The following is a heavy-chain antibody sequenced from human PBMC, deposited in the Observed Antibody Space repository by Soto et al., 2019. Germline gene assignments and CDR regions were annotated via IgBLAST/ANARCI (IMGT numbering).Heavy chain of an antibody. CDR2: IYPGDSDT. V-gene: IGHV5-51*01. CDR1: GYSFTSYW. CDR3: ATAATATTAPYYYYYGMDV. Sequence: GESLKISCKGSGYSFTSYWIGWVRQMPGKGLEWMGIIYPGDSDTRYSPSFQGQVTISADKSISTAYLQWSSLKASDTAMYYCATAATATTAPYYYYYGMDVWGQGTTVTVSS. J-gene: IGHJ6*02. D-gene: IGHD4-4*01.